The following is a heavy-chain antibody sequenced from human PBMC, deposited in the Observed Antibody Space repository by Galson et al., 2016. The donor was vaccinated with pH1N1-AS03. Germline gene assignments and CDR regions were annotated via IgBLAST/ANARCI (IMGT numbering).Heavy chain of an antibody. Sequence: SLRLSCAASGFSFPNYAMNWVRQAPGKGLEWVSFISDSGSHIKSADSVKGRFTISRDNAKNSLYLQLNSLRAEDTALYYCARVRFTGYYYFDSWGQGTQVTVSS. CDR2: ISDSGSHI. CDR1: GFSFPNYA. D-gene: IGHD5-12*01. J-gene: IGHJ4*02. V-gene: IGHV3-21*01. CDR3: ARVRFTGYYYFDS.